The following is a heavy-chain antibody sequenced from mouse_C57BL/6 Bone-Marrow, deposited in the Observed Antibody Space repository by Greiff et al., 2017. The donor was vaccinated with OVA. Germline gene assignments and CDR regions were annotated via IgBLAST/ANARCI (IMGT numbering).Heavy chain of an antibody. Sequence: QVQLQQPGAELVKPGASVKLSCKASGYTFTSYGISWVKQRTGQGLEWIGEIYPRSGNTYYNEKFKGKATLTADKSSSTAYMELRSLTSEDSAVYFCARNFLYYYGSSYLGQGTTLTVSS. D-gene: IGHD1-1*01. J-gene: IGHJ2*01. V-gene: IGHV1-81*01. CDR2: IYPRSGNT. CDR1: GYTFTSYG. CDR3: ARNFLYYYGSSY.